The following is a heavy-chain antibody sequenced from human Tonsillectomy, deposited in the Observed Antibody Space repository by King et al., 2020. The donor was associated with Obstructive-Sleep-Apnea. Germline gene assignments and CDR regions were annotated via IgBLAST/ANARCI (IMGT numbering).Heavy chain of an antibody. CDR2: MNPRTGET. Sequence: VQLVESGAEVKKPGASVRVSCKASGYTFTNYDVNWVRQATGQGLEWMGWMNPRTGETGYTQTFQGRVAMTRDTSTTTAYMELSGLSSEDTAVYYCARSGMFSYSWHDYWGQGTLVTVSS. D-gene: IGHD2-15*01. CDR1: GYTFTNYD. J-gene: IGHJ4*02. V-gene: IGHV1-8*01. CDR3: ARSGMFSYSWHDY.